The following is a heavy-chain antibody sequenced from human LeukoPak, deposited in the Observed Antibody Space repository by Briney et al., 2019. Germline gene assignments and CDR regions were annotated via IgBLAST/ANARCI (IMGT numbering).Heavy chain of an antibody. J-gene: IGHJ6*03. CDR3: ARGEYSSGWPYYYYYMDV. CDR2: IKQDGSEK. D-gene: IGHD6-19*01. CDR1: GFTLSSYW. Sequence: GGSLRLSCAASGFTLSSYWMSWVRQAPGKGLEWVANIKQDGSEKYYVDSVKGRFTISRDNAKNSLYLQMNSLRAEDTAVYYCARGEYSSGWPYYYYYMDVWGKGTTVTISS. V-gene: IGHV3-7*01.